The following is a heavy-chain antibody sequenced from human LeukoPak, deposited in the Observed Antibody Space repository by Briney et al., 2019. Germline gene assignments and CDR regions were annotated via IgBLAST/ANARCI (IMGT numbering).Heavy chain of an antibody. CDR2: LSWDGGST. V-gene: IGHV3-43*01. D-gene: IGHD2-21*02. CDR3: AKAGRGVVTAIFDY. Sequence: GGSLRLSCAASGFTFDDYTMHWVRQAPGKGLKWVSLLSWDGGSTYYADSVKGRFTISRDNSKNSQYLQMNSLRTEETALYYCAKAGRGVVTAIFDYWGQGTLVTVSS. CDR1: GFTFDDYT. J-gene: IGHJ4*02.